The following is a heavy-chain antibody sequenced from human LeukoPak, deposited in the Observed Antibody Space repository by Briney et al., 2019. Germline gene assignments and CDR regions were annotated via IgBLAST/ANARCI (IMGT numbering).Heavy chain of an antibody. D-gene: IGHD2-15*01. V-gene: IGHV1-69*13. CDR1: GYTFTSYG. Sequence: SVKVSCKASGYTFTSYGISWVRQAPGQGLEWMGGIIPIFGTANYAQKSQGRVTITPDESTSTAYMELSGLRSEDTAVYYCARGYVRTQLIRDDAFEIWGQGTMGTVSS. J-gene: IGHJ3*02. CDR2: IIPIFGTA. CDR3: ARGYVRTQLIRDDAFEI.